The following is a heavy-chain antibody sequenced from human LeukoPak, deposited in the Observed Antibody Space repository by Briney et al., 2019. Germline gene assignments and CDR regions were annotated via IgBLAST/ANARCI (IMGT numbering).Heavy chain of an antibody. V-gene: IGHV3-21*01. Sequence: GGSLRLSCAASGFTFSSYSMNWVRQAPGKGLEWVSSISSSSSYIYYADSVKGRFTISRDNAKNSLYLQMNSLRVEDTAVYYCAKPPRPDDYVWGSYRYPDAFDIWGQGTMVTVSS. J-gene: IGHJ3*02. CDR2: ISSSSSYI. CDR1: GFTFSSYS. D-gene: IGHD3-16*02. CDR3: AKPPRPDDYVWGSYRYPDAFDI.